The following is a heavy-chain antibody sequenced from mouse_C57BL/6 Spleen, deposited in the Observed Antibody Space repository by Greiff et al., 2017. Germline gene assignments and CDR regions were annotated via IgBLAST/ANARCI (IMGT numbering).Heavy chain of an antibody. D-gene: IGHD1-1*01. Sequence: EVQRVESGPGLVKPSQSLSLTCSVTGYSITSGYYWNWIRQFPGNKLEWMGYISYDGSNNYNPSLKNRISITRDTSKNQFFLKLNSVTTEDTATYYCARVITTRYLDYWGQGTTLTVSS. CDR1: GYSITSGYY. CDR2: ISYDGSN. CDR3: ARVITTRYLDY. J-gene: IGHJ2*01. V-gene: IGHV3-6*01.